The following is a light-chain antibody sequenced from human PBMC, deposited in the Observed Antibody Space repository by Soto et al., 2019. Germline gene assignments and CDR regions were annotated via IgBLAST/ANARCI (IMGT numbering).Light chain of an antibody. CDR2: AAS. CDR1: QGIRND. Sequence: AIQMTQSPSSLSASVGDRVTITCRASQGIRNDLGWYQQKPGKAPKLLIYAASSVQSWVPSRFSGSASGTDFTLTISRLPPEDVATYYCLQDDNYPLTFGGGTKVDIK. V-gene: IGKV1-6*01. CDR3: LQDDNYPLT. J-gene: IGKJ4*01.